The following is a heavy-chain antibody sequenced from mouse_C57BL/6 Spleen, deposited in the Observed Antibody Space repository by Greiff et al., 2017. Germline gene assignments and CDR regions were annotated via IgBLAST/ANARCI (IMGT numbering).Heavy chain of an antibody. CDR1: GFTFSSYA. CDR3: ARDAMITTGRYYYAMDD. J-gene: IGHJ4*01. CDR2: ISDGGSYT. Sequence: DVKLVESGGGLVKPGGSLKLSCAASGFTFSSYAMSWVRQTPEKRLEWVATISDGGSYTYYPDNVKGRFTISRDNAKNNLYLQMSHLKSEDTAMYYCARDAMITTGRYYYAMDDWGQGTSVTVSS. V-gene: IGHV5-4*01. D-gene: IGHD2-4*01.